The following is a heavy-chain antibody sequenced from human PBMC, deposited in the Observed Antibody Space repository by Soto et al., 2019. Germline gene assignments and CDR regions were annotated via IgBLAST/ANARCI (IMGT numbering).Heavy chain of an antibody. J-gene: IGHJ4*02. CDR2: IHYSGST. Sequence: QVQLQESGPGLVKPSQTLSLTCTVSGGSISSGGYYWSWIRQHPGKGLEWIGYIHYSGSTYYNPSLKSRVTIPIDPSKNQFAPKLSSWTAVDTAVYYCAREGGYKHFDYCGQGTLVTVSS. CDR1: GGSISSGGYY. V-gene: IGHV4-31*03. D-gene: IGHD5-12*01. CDR3: AREGGYKHFDY.